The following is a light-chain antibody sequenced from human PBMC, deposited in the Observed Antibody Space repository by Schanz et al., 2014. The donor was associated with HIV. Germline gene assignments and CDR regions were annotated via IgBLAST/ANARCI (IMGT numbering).Light chain of an antibody. V-gene: IGKV3-20*01. CDR3: QQFGISPPWT. J-gene: IGKJ1*01. CDR1: QSVSSY. CDR2: GAS. Sequence: EVVLTQSPATLSLSPGERATLSCRASQSVSSYLAWYQQRPGQPPRLLIYGASSRATGIPDRFSGSGSGTDFTLTISGLEPEDFAVYYCQQFGISPPWTFGQGTKVEI.